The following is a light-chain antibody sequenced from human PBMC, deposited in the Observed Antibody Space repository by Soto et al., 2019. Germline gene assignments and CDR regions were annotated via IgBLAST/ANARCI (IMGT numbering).Light chain of an antibody. J-gene: IGLJ1*01. Sequence: QSVLTQPASVSGSPGQSITISCTGTSSDIGAYNYVSWYQQHPGKAPKLMICDVSNRPSGVSNHFSGSKSGNTASLTISGLQAEDEADYYCGSYTSSSTDVFGSGTKLTVL. CDR3: GSYTSSSTDV. V-gene: IGLV2-14*01. CDR1: SSDIGAYNY. CDR2: DVS.